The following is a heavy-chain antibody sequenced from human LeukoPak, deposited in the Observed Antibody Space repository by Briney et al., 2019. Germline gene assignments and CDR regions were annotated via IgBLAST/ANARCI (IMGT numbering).Heavy chain of an antibody. CDR3: AIYYYGSGSYYHRGWY. V-gene: IGHV3-30-3*01. CDR2: ISYDGSNK. D-gene: IGHD3-10*01. CDR1: GFTFSSYA. Sequence: GRSLRLSCAASGFTFSSYAMHWVRQAPGKGLEWVAVISYDGSNKYYADSVKGRFTISRDNSKNTLYVQMNSLRAEDTAVYYCAIYYYGSGSYYHRGWYWGQGTLVTVSS. J-gene: IGHJ4*02.